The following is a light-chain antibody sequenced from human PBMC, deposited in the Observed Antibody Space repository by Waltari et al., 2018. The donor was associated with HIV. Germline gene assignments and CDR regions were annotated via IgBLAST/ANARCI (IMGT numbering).Light chain of an antibody. CDR2: GAS. Sequence: EVVLTQSPGTLSLSPGEGATLSCRASQSVTSSYLAWYQQKPGQAPRLVIYGASNRATGIPDRFSGSGSGTDFTLTISRLEPEVFSVYYCQLYGSSPPRYTFGQGTKLEIK. CDR1: QSVTSSY. CDR3: QLYGSSPPRYT. J-gene: IGKJ2*01. V-gene: IGKV3-20*01.